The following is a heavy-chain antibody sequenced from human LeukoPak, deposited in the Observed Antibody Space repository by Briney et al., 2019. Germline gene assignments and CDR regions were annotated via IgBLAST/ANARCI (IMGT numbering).Heavy chain of an antibody. V-gene: IGHV3-11*01. D-gene: IGHD3-10*01. CDR2: ISSSGSTI. CDR3: ARDRLTYYYGSGSPPAVQLWFDP. CDR1: GFTFSDYY. J-gene: IGHJ5*02. Sequence: GGSLRLSCAASGFTFSDYYMSWIRQAPGKGLEWVSYISSSGSTIYYADSVKGRFTISRDNAKNSLYLQMNSLRAEDTAVYNCARDRLTYYYGSGSPPAVQLWFDPWGQGTLVTVS.